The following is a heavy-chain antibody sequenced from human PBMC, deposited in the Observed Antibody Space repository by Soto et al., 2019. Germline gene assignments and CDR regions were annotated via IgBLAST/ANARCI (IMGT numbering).Heavy chain of an antibody. D-gene: IGHD1-26*01. CDR3: ARGRSIVGATSYFDY. V-gene: IGHV4-30-2*01. CDR2: IYHSGST. CDR1: GGSISSGGYS. J-gene: IGHJ4*02. Sequence: QLQLQESGSGLVKPSQTLSLTCAVSGGSISSGGYSWSWIRQPPGKGLEWIGYIYHSGSTYYNPSLKSRVTISVDRSKNQFSLKLSSVTAADTAVYYCARGRSIVGATSYFDYWGQGTLVTVSS.